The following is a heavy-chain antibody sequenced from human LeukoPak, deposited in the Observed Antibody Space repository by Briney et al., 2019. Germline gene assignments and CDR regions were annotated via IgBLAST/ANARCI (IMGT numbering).Heavy chain of an antibody. Sequence: GGSLRLSCQGLDFTLIGFGRHGFGRAQAKGLEGVAVIWYDGSNKYYADSVKGRFTISRDNSKNTLYLQMNSLRAEDTAVYYCARDIGRDGYTLWGQGTLVTVSS. CDR1: DFTLIGFG. CDR2: IWYDGSNK. J-gene: IGHJ4*02. V-gene: IGHV3-33*01. CDR3: ARDIGRDGYTL. D-gene: IGHD5-24*01.